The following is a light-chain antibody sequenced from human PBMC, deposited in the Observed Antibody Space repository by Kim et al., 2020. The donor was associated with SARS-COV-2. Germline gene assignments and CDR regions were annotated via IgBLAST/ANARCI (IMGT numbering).Light chain of an antibody. V-gene: IGKV3-11*01. CDR1: QSVSSY. CDR3: QQRSNWPPEVT. Sequence: PGERATLSCRASQSVSSYLAWYQQKPGQAPRLLIYDASNRATGIPARFSGSGSGTDFTLTISSLEPEDFAVYYCQQRSNWPPEVTFGPGTKVDIK. J-gene: IGKJ3*01. CDR2: DAS.